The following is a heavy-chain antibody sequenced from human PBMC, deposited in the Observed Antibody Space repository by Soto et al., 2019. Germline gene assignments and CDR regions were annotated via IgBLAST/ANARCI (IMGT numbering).Heavy chain of an antibody. CDR1: GGSISSGDYC. Sequence: SETLSLTCSVSGGSISSGDYCWCWIRQPPGKGLEWIGYIYYSGSTYYNPSLKSRVTISVDTSKNQFSLKLSSVTAADTAVYYCARNKITGTVDYWGQGTLVTVSS. CDR3: ARNKITGTVDY. J-gene: IGHJ4*02. V-gene: IGHV4-30-4*01. CDR2: IYYSGST. D-gene: IGHD3-16*01.